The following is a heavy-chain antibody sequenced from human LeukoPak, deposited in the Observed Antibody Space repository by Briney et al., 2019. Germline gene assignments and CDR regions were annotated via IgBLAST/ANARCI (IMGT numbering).Heavy chain of an antibody. CDR2: IYYSGST. CDR3: AKDFWGYRSGIDGSFDY. CDR1: GGSISSYY. Sequence: SETLSLTCTVSGGSISSYYWSWIRQPPGKGLEWIGYIYYSGSTNYNPSLKSRVTISVDTSKKQFSLKLTSVTAADTAVYYCAKDFWGYRSGIDGSFDYWGQGTLVTVSS. J-gene: IGHJ4*02. V-gene: IGHV4-59*01. D-gene: IGHD3-10*01.